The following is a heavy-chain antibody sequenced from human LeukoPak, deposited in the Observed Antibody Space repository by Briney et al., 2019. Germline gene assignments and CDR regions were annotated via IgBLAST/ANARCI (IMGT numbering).Heavy chain of an antibody. J-gene: IGHJ4*02. Sequence: ASVKVSCKASDYPFTSYGVPWVRQAPGQGLEWMGWSSAYNGNTKYAQNLRGRVTMTTDTSTNTAYMELRSLRSDDTAVYYCARSYGGPPADYWGQGTLVTVSS. V-gene: IGHV1-18*01. CDR1: DYPFTSYG. CDR3: ARSYGGPPADY. CDR2: SSAYNGNT. D-gene: IGHD4-23*01.